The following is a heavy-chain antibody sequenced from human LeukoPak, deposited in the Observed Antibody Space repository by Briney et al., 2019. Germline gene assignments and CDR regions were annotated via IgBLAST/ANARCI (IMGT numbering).Heavy chain of an antibody. D-gene: IGHD6-13*01. J-gene: IGHJ2*01. CDR1: GFTFSSYS. CDR3: VREGRSSRWDDWYFDL. V-gene: IGHV3-48*01. CDR2: ISSSSTI. Sequence: GGSLRLSCAASGFTFSSYSMNWVRQAPGKGLEWVSYISSSSTIYYADYLKGRFTISREKAKNSLYLQMSSLRAGDTAVYYCVREGRSSRWDDWYFDLWGRGTPVTVSS.